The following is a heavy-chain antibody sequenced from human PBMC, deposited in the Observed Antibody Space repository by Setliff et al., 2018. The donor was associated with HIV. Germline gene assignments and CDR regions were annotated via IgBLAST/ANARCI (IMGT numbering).Heavy chain of an antibody. D-gene: IGHD2-21*01. V-gene: IGHV1-69*13. CDR1: GGTFSTYA. CDR3: ARDPVSDNSATPYYFDY. CDR2: IIPIFGTA. Sequence: SVKVSCKAPGGTFSTYAISWVRQAPGQGLEWMGGIIPIFGTANYDQRFQGRVTITADETTSTAYMELSSLRSEDTAVYFCARDPVSDNSATPYYFDYWGQGTLVTVSS. J-gene: IGHJ4*02.